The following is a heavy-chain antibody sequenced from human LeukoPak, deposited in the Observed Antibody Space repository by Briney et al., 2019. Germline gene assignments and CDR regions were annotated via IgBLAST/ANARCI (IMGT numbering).Heavy chain of an antibody. CDR3: ARNYSPFDY. Sequence: GGSLRLSCAASGFTFSVYSMNWVRQAPGGGLEWVSYISSDSGIIYYVDSVKGRFTISRDNAKNSLYLQMDNLRAADTAVYYCARNYSPFDYWGQGTLVTVSS. J-gene: IGHJ4*02. V-gene: IGHV3-48*01. D-gene: IGHD3-10*01. CDR2: ISSDSGII. CDR1: GFTFSVYS.